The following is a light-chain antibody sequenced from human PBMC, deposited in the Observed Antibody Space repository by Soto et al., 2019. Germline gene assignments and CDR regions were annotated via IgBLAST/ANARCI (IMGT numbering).Light chain of an antibody. CDR1: QGIRND. V-gene: IGKV1-17*01. CDR2: AAA. CDR3: LQHNSYPLT. Sequence: DIQMAQAPSSLSASLGDRVTITCRASQGIRNDLGWYQQKPGKAPKRLIYAAARWQIGVRPRFKGRGSGTEISLTIRSLAVEDFARYYCLQHNSYPLTFGGGTKADIK. J-gene: IGKJ4*01.